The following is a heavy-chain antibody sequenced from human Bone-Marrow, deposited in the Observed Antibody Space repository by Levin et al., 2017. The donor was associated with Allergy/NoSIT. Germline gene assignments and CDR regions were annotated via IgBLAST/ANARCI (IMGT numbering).Heavy chain of an antibody. V-gene: IGHV3-30*18. CDR3: AKENFRGPRSYDAFDI. CDR1: GFTFSSYG. J-gene: IGHJ3*02. Sequence: GGSLRLSCAASGFTFSSYGMHWVRQAPGKGLEWVAVISYDGSNKYYADSVKGRFTISRDKSKDTLYLQMNSLGAGYTAVYYVAKENFRGPRSYDAFDIWGQGTMVTVSS. D-gene: IGHD3-10*01. CDR2: ISYDGSNK.